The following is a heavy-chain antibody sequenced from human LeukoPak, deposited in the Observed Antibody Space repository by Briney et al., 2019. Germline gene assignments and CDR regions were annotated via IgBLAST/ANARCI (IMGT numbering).Heavy chain of an antibody. V-gene: IGHV4-4*07. CDR3: ARGGWRLDS. CDR2: VYTSGTT. CDR1: GASISSYY. J-gene: IGHJ4*02. Sequence: PSETLSLTCTVSGASISSYYWSWIRQPAGKGLEWIGRVYTSGTTNYNPSLKSRVTMSIDTSKNQFSLNLSSVTAADTAVYYCARGGWRLDSWGQGTLVTVSS.